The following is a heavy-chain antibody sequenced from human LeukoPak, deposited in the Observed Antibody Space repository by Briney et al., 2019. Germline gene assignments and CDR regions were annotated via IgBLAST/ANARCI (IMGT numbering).Heavy chain of an antibody. CDR2: ISYDGSNK. Sequence: GRSLRLSCAASGFTFSSYGMHWVRQAPGKGLEWVAVISYDGSNKYHSDSVKGRFTISRDNSKNTLYLQMNSLRAEDTAVYYCAKDLGSTWYFLDYWGQGTLVTVSS. V-gene: IGHV3-30*18. CDR1: GFTFSSYG. CDR3: AKDLGSTWYFLDY. J-gene: IGHJ4*02. D-gene: IGHD6-13*01.